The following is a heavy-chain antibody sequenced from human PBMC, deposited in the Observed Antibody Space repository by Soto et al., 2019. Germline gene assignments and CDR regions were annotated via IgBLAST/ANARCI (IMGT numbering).Heavy chain of an antibody. CDR1: GGSISSYY. CDR3: ARGLGNYEYYGMDV. V-gene: IGHV4-59*01. J-gene: IGHJ6*02. Sequence: LSLTCTISGGSISSYYWSWIRQTPGKGLEWIGYIYYSGSTNYNPSLKSRVTISVDTSKNQFSLKLSSVTAADTAVYYCARGLGNYEYYGMDVWGQGTTVTVSS. D-gene: IGHD6-13*01. CDR2: IYYSGST.